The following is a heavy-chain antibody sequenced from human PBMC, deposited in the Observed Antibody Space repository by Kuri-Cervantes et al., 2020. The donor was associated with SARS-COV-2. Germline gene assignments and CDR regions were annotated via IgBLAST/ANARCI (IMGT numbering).Heavy chain of an antibody. CDR1: GYTFTSYG. CDR3: ARDAADFYDSTLDY. Sequence: AAVQVSCKASGYTFTSYGISWVRQAPGQGLEWLGWISGYNGNTKYAQNLQGRVTMTTDRAAITAFMEVRSLRSDDTAVYYCARDAADFYDSTLDYWGQGTRVTCAS. J-gene: IGHJ4*02. D-gene: IGHD3-22*01. V-gene: IGHV1-18*01. CDR2: ISGYNGNT.